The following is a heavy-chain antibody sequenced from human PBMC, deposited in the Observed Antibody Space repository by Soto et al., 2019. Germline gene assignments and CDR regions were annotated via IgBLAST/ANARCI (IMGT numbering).Heavy chain of an antibody. V-gene: IGHV1-69*13. CDR3: ARGLFGQQWLVGFDT. CDR2: TIPMFATA. CDR1: GGSFRNYI. J-gene: IGHJ4*02. Sequence: SVKVSCKASGGSFRNYIFAWVRQAPGQGLEWMGGTIPMFATAQYAQKLQGRVTITADESTSTVYMDLTSLRSDDTAVYYCARGLFGQQWLVGFDTWGQGTLVTVSS. D-gene: IGHD6-19*01.